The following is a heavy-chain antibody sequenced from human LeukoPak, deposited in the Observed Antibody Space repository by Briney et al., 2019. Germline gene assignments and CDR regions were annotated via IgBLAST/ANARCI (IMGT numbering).Heavy chain of an antibody. Sequence: SETLSLTCGVYGVASSGNYWSWIRQSPGRGLEWIGEINHSGSTNYNPSLKSRVIISIDTSKNQFSLKLSSVTAADTAVYYCARHVWELPYFDYWGQGTLVTVSS. D-gene: IGHD1-26*01. J-gene: IGHJ4*02. CDR3: ARHVWELPYFDY. V-gene: IGHV4-34*01. CDR1: GVASSGNY. CDR2: INHSGST.